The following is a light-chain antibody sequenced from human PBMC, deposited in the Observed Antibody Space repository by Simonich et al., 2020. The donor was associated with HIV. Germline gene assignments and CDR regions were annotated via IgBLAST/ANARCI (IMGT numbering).Light chain of an antibody. V-gene: IGLV1-47*01. CDR2: RNN. CDR1: SSNIGSNY. Sequence: QSVLTQPPSASGTPGQRVTISCSGSSSNIGSNYVYWYQQLPGTAPKLHIYRNNRRPSGVPDRFSGSKSGTSASLAISGLRSEDEADYYCAAWDDSLSADVVFGGGTKLTVL. J-gene: IGLJ2*01. CDR3: AAWDDSLSADVV.